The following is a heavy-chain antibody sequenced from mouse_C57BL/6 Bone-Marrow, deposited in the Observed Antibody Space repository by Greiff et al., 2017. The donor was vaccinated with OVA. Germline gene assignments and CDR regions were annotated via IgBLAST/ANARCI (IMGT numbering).Heavy chain of an antibody. V-gene: IGHV1-20*01. CDR3: ARYYYGSSFWYFDV. CDR1: GYSFTGYF. CDR2: INPYNGDT. J-gene: IGHJ1*03. D-gene: IGHD1-1*01. Sequence: SGPELVKPGDSVKISCKASGYSFTGYFMNWVMQSHGKSLEWIGRINPYNGDTFYNQKFKGKATLTVDKSSSTAHMELRSLTSEDSAVYYCARYYYGSSFWYFDVWGTGTTVTVSS.